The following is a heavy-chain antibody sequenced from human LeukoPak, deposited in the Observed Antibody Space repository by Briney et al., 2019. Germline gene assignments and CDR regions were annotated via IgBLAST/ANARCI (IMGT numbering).Heavy chain of an antibody. CDR1: GYTFTGYY. J-gene: IGHJ4*02. CDR2: VNPNSGGT. V-gene: IGHV1-2*02. CDR3: AREDDYGSNSYDY. D-gene: IGHD4-23*01. Sequence: VASVKVSCKASGYTFTGYYIHWVRQAPGQGLEWMGWVNPNSGGTNYAQKFQGRVTMTRDTSISAAYMELSRLRSDDTAVYYCAREDDYGSNSYDYWGQGSLVTVSS.